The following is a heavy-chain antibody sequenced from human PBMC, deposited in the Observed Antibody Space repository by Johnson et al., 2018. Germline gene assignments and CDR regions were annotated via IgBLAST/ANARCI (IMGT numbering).Heavy chain of an antibody. D-gene: IGHD1-26*01. V-gene: IGHV3-23*04. J-gene: IGHJ1*01. CDR2: VSGRDGST. CDR1: GFPFSTYT. Sequence: VQLVESGGGLVQPGGSLRLSCAGSGFPFSTYTMTWVRQAPGKGLEWVSAVSGRDGSTNYADSVKGRFITSRDNSKNTQCLQMDSRRAEDTAIYYCAKVESSGTFYGFFHHWGQGTLVTVYS. CDR3: AKVESSGTFYGFFHH.